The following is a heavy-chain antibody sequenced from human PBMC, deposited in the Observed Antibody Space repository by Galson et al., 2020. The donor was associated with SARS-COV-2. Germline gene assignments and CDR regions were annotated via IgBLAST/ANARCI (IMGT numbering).Heavy chain of an antibody. CDR3: ARQLNYYGSGSYYNRFWFDP. CDR2: ISAYNGNT. D-gene: IGHD3-10*01. V-gene: IGHV1-18*01. CDR1: GYTFTSYG. Sequence: ASVKVSCKASGYTFTSYGISWVRQAPGQGLAWMGWISAYNGNTNYAQKLQGRVTMTTDTSTSTAYMELRSLRSDDTAVYYCARQLNYYGSGSYYNRFWFDPWGQGTLVTVSS. J-gene: IGHJ5*02.